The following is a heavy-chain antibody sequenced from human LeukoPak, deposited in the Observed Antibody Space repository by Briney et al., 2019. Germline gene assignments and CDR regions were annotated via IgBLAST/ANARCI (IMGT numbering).Heavy chain of an antibody. CDR2: ISGGGGNT. CDR1: GFTFSNYT. Sequence: GGSLRLSCAASGFTFSNYTMSWVRQAPGKGLGWVSTISGGGGNTYYADSVKGRFTISRDNSKNTLYLQMNSLRAEDTAVYYCANADPVTRGFDYWGQGSLVTVSS. J-gene: IGHJ4*02. V-gene: IGHV3-23*01. CDR3: ANADPVTRGFDY. D-gene: IGHD4-11*01.